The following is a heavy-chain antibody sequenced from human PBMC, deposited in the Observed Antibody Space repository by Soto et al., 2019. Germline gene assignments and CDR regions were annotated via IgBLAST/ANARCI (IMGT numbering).Heavy chain of an antibody. V-gene: IGHV3-11*01. J-gene: IGHJ6*02. D-gene: IGHD5-18*01. CDR3: ARDLVRGYSYGKGYYYGMDV. CDR1: GFNFSDYY. Sequence: PGGSLRLSCAASGFNFSDYYMSWIRQAPGEGLEWVSYISSSGSTIYYADSVKGRFTISRDNAKNSLYLQMNSLRAEDTAVYYCARDLVRGYSYGKGYYYGMDVWGQGTTVTVSS. CDR2: ISSSGSTI.